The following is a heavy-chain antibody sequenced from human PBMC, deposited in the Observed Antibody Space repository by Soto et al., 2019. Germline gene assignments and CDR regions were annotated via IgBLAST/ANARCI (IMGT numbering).Heavy chain of an antibody. Sequence: GESLKISCKGSGYSFISYWIGWVRQMPGRGLEWMGIIYPHDSDTRYSPSFQGQVTISADKSISTAYLQWSSLKASDTAMYYCARHIFETKIGYCSGSSCFYAFDIWGQGTMVTVSS. J-gene: IGHJ3*02. V-gene: IGHV5-51*01. CDR2: IYPHDSDT. CDR1: GYSFISYW. D-gene: IGHD2-15*01. CDR3: ARHIFETKIGYCSGSSCFYAFDI.